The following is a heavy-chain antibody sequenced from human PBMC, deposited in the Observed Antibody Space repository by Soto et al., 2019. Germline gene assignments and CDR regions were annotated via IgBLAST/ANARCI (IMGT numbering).Heavy chain of an antibody. CDR2: ISSSGSTI. J-gene: IGHJ6*02. CDR3: SLIAARPFYYYSMDV. Sequence: PGGSLRLPCAASGFTFSSYEMNWVRQAPGKGLEWVSYISSSGSTIYYADSVKGRFTISRDNAKNSLYLQMNSLRAEDTAVYYCSLIAARPFYYYSMDVWGQGTTVTVSS. D-gene: IGHD6-6*01. V-gene: IGHV3-48*03. CDR1: GFTFSSYE.